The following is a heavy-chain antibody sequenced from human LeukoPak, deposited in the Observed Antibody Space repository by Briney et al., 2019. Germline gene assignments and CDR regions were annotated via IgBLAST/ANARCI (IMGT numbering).Heavy chain of an antibody. V-gene: IGHV1-8*01. CDR3: ARGRPTSLAWIY. D-gene: IGHD2-2*03. CDR1: GYTFTSHH. Sequence: ASVKVSCKASGYTFTSHHINWVRQAAGQGLEWMGRMNPSSGNTTYAQKFQGRVTITSDDSTTTAYMELGSLRSEATDVYYYARGRPTSLAWIYWGQGTPVTVSS. CDR2: MNPSSGNT. J-gene: IGHJ4*02.